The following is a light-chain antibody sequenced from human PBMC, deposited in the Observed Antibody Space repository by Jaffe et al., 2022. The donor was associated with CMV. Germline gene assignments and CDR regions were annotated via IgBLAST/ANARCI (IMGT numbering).Light chain of an antibody. CDR1: QSIDSW. CDR3: LHYRGHWT. Sequence: DIQMTQSPSTLSASVGDRVTITCRASQSIDSWLAWYQQRPGKAPNLLIYLASILESEVPSRFSGSGSGTEFTLTINGLQPDDFTTYYCLHYRGHWTFGQGTKVEVK. CDR2: LAS. J-gene: IGKJ1*01. V-gene: IGKV1-5*03.